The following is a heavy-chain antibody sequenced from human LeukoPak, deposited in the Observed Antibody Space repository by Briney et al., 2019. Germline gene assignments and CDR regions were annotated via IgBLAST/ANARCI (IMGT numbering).Heavy chain of an antibody. CDR2: ISGSGGST. CDR3: AKSGYSSRSAWFDP. J-gene: IGHJ5*02. CDR1: GFTFSSYA. Sequence: EGSLRLSCAASGFTFSSYAMSWVRQAPGKGLEWVSAISGSGGSTYYADSVKGRFTISRDNSKNTLYLQMNSLRAEDTAVYYCAKSGYSSRSAWFDPWGQGTLVTVSS. V-gene: IGHV3-23*01. D-gene: IGHD6-13*01.